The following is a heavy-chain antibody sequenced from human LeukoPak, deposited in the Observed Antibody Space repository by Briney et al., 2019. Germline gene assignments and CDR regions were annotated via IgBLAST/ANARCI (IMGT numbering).Heavy chain of an antibody. J-gene: IGHJ1*01. CDR1: KFTFSSYG. V-gene: IGHV3-30*02. Sequence: PGGSLRLSCAASKFTFSSYGMHWVRQAPGNGLEWVAFIRYDGSDKYYAESVKGRFTISRDNSKNMLYLQMNSLRGDDTAFYYCAQDGGLRERNVQYFQYWGQGTLVTVSS. CDR2: IRYDGSDK. CDR3: AQDGGLRERNVQYFQY. D-gene: IGHD3-3*01.